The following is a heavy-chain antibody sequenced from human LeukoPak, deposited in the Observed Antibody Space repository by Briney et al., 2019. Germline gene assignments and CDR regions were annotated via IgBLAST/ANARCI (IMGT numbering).Heavy chain of an antibody. CDR1: GGSFSGYY. CDR3: AIWSSGSEYYFDY. J-gene: IGHJ4*02. D-gene: IGHD6-19*01. Sequence: PSETLSLTCAVYGGSFSGYYWSWIRQPPGKGLEWIGEIDHSGSTNYNPSLKSRVTISVDTSKNQFSLKLSSVTAADTAVYYCAIWSSGSEYYFDYWGQGTLVTVSS. V-gene: IGHV4-34*01. CDR2: IDHSGST.